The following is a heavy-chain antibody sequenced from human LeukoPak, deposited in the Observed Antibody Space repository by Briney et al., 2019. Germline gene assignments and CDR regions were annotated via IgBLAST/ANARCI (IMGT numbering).Heavy chain of an antibody. CDR2: ISGSGGST. Sequence: GGSLRLSCAASGFTFSTYPMSWARQAPGKGQESVSGISGSGGSTYYADSVKGRFTISRDISKNTLYLQMNSLRAEDTAVYYCAKDEGSGWYYFDYWGQGSLVTVSS. CDR3: AKDEGSGWYYFDY. J-gene: IGHJ4*02. V-gene: IGHV3-23*01. D-gene: IGHD6-19*01. CDR1: GFTFSTYP.